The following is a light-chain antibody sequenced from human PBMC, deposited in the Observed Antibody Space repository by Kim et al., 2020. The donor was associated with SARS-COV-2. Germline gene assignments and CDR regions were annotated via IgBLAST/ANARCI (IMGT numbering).Light chain of an antibody. V-gene: IGLV1-44*01. CDR1: SSDIGSNT. CDR2: SNV. CDR3: ASWDDSLSGWV. J-gene: IGLJ3*02. Sequence: GQRVTISCSGSSSDIGSNTVTWYQQFPGTTPKLLIYSNVQRPSGVPDRFSGSKSGTSASLAISALQSEDEADYYCASWDDSLSGWVFGGGTQLTVL.